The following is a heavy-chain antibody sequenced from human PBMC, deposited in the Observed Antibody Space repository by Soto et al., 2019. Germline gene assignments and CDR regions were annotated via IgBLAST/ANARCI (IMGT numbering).Heavy chain of an antibody. CDR3: ARGGYYYENSGQNAYDY. D-gene: IGHD3-22*01. CDR2: IYYGGST. Sequence: SETLSLTCTVSGGSISSGGYYWSWIRQHPGKGLEWIGYIYYGGSTYYNPSLKSRATISGDTSKNQFSLKLRSVTAADTAVYYCARGGYYYENSGQNAYDYWGQGILVTVSS. V-gene: IGHV4-31*03. J-gene: IGHJ4*01. CDR1: GGSISSGGYY.